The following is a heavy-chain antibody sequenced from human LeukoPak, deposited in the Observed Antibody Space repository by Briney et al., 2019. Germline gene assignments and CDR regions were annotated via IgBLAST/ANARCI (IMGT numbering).Heavy chain of an antibody. CDR2: VWYDGSKT. CDR3: ARDDFGSRIPFDY. D-gene: IGHD3-10*01. J-gene: IGHJ4*02. Sequence: GGSLRLSCAASGFTFSSYGMHWVRQAPGTGLEWVARVWYDGSKTYYADSVKGRFSISRDNSKNTLYLQMNSLRAEDTALYYCARDDFGSRIPFDYWGQGTLVTVSS. CDR1: GFTFSSYG. V-gene: IGHV3-33*01.